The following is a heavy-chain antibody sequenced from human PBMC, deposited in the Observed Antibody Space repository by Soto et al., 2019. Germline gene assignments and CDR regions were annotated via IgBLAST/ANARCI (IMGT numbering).Heavy chain of an antibody. CDR3: GRDLTSNANCIDP. Sequence: SETLSLTCSVSGDYIHVGGYYWTWIRQCPGKGLEWMGYIYYTGKTYYNPSLESRLTMSVDRSKNQFSLRLTSVTAADTAVYFCGRDLTSNANCIDPWGQGTLVTVSS. V-gene: IGHV4-30-4*01. J-gene: IGHJ5*02. D-gene: IGHD2-2*01. CDR2: IYYTGKT. CDR1: GDYIHVGGYY.